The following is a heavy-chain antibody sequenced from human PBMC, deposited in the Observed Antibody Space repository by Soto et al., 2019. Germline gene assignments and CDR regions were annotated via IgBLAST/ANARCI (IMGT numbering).Heavy chain of an antibody. CDR2: TYYRSKWYN. J-gene: IGHJ6*02. CDR1: GDSVSSNSAA. CDR3: ARDKPYGDYAAEPKNYYYGMDV. V-gene: IGHV6-1*01. Sequence: SPTLSLTCAISGDSVSSNSAAWNWIRQSPSRGLEWLGRTYYRSKWYNDYAVSVKSRITINPDTSKNQFSLQLNSVTPEDTAVYYCARDKPYGDYAAEPKNYYYGMDVWGQGTTVTVSS. D-gene: IGHD4-17*01.